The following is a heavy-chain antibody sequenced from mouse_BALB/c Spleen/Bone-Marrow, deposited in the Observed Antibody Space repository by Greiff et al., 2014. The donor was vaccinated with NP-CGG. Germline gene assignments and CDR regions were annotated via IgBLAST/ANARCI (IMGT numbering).Heavy chain of an antibody. D-gene: IGHD2-12*01. Sequence: EVKLVESGGGLVKPGGSLKLSCAASGFTFSSYAMSWVRQTPEKRLEWVATISSGGSYTYYPDSVKGRFTISRDNAKNTLYLQMSSLRSEDTAMYYCARLRTTEAMDYWGQGTSVTVSA. CDR3: ARLRTTEAMDY. V-gene: IGHV5-9-1*01. J-gene: IGHJ4*01. CDR1: GFTFSSYA. CDR2: ISSGGSYT.